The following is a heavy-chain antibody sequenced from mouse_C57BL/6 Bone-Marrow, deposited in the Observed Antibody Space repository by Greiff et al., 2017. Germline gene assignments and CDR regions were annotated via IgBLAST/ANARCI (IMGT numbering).Heavy chain of an antibody. CDR2: IWGGGST. CDR1: GFSLTSYG. J-gene: IGHJ3*01. V-gene: IGHV2-2*01. Sequence: VQLQQSGPGLVQPSQSLSITCTVSGFSLTSYGVHWVRQSPGTGLEWLGVIWGGGSTDYNAAFISRLSISKDNSKSQVFFKMNSLQADDTAIYYCARLYYTWFAYWGQGTLVTVSA. CDR3: ARLYYTWFAY. D-gene: IGHD2-12*01.